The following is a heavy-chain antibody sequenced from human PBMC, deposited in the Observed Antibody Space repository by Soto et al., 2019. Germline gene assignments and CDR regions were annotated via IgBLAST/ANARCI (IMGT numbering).Heavy chain of an antibody. CDR3: ARGVIFGVVPEYYYYYYYMDV. V-gene: IGHV3-33*01. J-gene: IGHJ6*03. CDR1: GFTFSSYG. CDR2: IWYDGSNK. Sequence: QVQLVESGGGVVQPGRSLRLSCAASGFTFSSYGMHWVRQAPGKGLEWVAVIWYDGSNKYYADSVKGRFTISRDNSKNTLYLQMNSLRAEDTAVYYCARGVIFGVVPEYYYYYYYMDVWGKGTTVTVSS. D-gene: IGHD3-3*01.